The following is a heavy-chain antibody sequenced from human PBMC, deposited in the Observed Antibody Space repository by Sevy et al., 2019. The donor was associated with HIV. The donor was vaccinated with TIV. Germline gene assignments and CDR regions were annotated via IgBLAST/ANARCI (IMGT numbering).Heavy chain of an antibody. CDR2: INPNSGGT. J-gene: IGHJ6*02. D-gene: IGHD4-17*01. V-gene: IGHV1-2*06. CDR1: GYTFTGYY. Sequence: ASVKVSCKASGYTFTGYYMHWVRQAPGQGLEWMGRINPNSGGTNYAQKFQGRVTMTRDTSISTAYMELSRLRSDDTAVYYCARDDYGGNRGYYYGMDVWGQGTTVTVSS. CDR3: ARDDYGGNRGYYYGMDV.